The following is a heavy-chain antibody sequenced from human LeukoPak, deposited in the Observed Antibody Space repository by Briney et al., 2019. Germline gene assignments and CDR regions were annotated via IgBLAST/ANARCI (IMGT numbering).Heavy chain of an antibody. J-gene: IGHJ4*02. V-gene: IGHV4-30-4*08. Sequence: SETLSLTCTVSGGSISSGDYYWSWIRQPPGKGLEWIGYIYYSGSTYYNPSLKSRVTISVDTSKNQFSLKLSSVTAADTAVYYCARAGKELDLDCWGQGTLVTVSS. CDR1: GGSISSGDYY. CDR2: IYYSGST. CDR3: ARAGKELDLDC. D-gene: IGHD1-26*01.